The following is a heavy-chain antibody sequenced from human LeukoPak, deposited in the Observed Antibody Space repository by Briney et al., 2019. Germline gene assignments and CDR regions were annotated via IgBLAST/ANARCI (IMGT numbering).Heavy chain of an antibody. D-gene: IGHD1-7*01. V-gene: IGHV3-23*01. J-gene: IGHJ4*02. CDR3: ARISGTLCFDL. Sequence: PGGSLRLSCAASGFTFSSYAMSWVRQAPGKGLEWVSAISGSGGSTYYADSVKGRFTISRDNSKNTVYLQMHSLRADDTAVYYCARISGTLCFDLWGLGTLVTVSS. CDR2: ISGSGGST. CDR1: GFTFSSYA.